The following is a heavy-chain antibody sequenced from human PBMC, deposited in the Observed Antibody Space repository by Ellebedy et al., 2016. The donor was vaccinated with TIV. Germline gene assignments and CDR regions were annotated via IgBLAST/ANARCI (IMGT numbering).Heavy chain of an antibody. Sequence: MLSETLSLTCTVSGASISSYYWSWIRQPPGMGLEWIGYIYYNEHTNYNPSLTSRVTISVDTSKNQFSLKLSSVTAADTAIFYCARHSTVTTIGTWGQGALVTVSS. CDR3: ARHSTVTTIGT. V-gene: IGHV4-59*08. CDR2: IYYNEHT. CDR1: GASISSYY. D-gene: IGHD4-17*01. J-gene: IGHJ5*02.